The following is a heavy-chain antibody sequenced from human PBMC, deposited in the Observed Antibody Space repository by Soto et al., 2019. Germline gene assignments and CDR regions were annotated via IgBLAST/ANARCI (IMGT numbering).Heavy chain of an antibody. J-gene: IGHJ4*02. CDR3: APSPTYGDYNLDY. Sequence: AASVKVSCKASGFTFTSSAVQWVRQARGQRLEWIGWIVVGSGNTNYAQKFQERVTITRDMSTSTAYMELSSLRSEDTAVYYCAPSPTYGDYNLDYWGQGTLVTVSS. CDR2: IVVGSGNT. V-gene: IGHV1-58*01. D-gene: IGHD4-17*01. CDR1: GFTFTSSA.